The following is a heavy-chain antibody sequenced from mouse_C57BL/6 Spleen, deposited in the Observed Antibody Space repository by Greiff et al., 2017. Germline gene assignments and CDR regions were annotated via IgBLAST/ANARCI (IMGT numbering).Heavy chain of an antibody. CDR2: INPSSGYT. CDR3: ARRDGSRGGYYARDY. J-gene: IGHJ4*01. Sequence: VQLQQSGAELARPGASVKMSCKASGYTFTSYTMHWVKQRPGQGLEWIGYINPSSGYTKYNQKFKDKATLTEDKSSSTAYMQLSSLTSEDSAVYYWARRDGSRGGYYARDYWGQGTSVTVSS. D-gene: IGHD1-1*01. V-gene: IGHV1-4*01. CDR1: GYTFTSYT.